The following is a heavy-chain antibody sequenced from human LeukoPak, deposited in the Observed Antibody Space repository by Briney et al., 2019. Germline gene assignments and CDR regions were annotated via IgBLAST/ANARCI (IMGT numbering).Heavy chain of an antibody. CDR3: AKNGGYQVLYNWFDP. CDR1: GFTFSNYA. Sequence: GGSLRLPCVASGFTFSNYAMNWVRQAPGKGLEWVSGISGGDGNTYYADSVKGRFTISRDNSKNTLYLQMNSLRAEDTAVYHCAKNGGYQVLYNWFDPWGQGVLVTVSS. D-gene: IGHD2-2*01. V-gene: IGHV3-23*01. CDR2: ISGGDGNT. J-gene: IGHJ5*02.